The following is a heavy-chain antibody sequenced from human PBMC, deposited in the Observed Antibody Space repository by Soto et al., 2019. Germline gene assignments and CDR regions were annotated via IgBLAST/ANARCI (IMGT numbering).Heavy chain of an antibody. V-gene: IGHV3-23*01. J-gene: IGHJ3*01. Sequence: EVQLLESGGGLVQPGGSLRLSCAASGFTFSSYAMSWLRQAPGKGLEWVSAISGSGGSTYYADSVKGRFTISRDNSKNTLYLQMNSLRAEDTAVYYCANPYCSSTSCPKGWAFDLWGQGTMVTVSS. D-gene: IGHD2-2*01. CDR1: GFTFSSYA. CDR3: ANPYCSSTSCPKGWAFDL. CDR2: ISGSGGST.